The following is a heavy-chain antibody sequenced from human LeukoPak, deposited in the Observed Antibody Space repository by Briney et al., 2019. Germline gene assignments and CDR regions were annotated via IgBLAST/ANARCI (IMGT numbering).Heavy chain of an antibody. D-gene: IGHD3-10*01. CDR2: INWNGGST. V-gene: IGHV3-20*04. CDR1: GFTFDDYG. J-gene: IGHJ3*02. CDR3: ATGNPYGSGSYYQLGAFDI. Sequence: PGGSLRLSCAASGFTFDDYGMSWVRQAPGKGLEWVSGINWNGGSTGYADSVKGRFTISRDNAKNSLYLQMNSLRAEDTALYYCATGNPYGSGSYYQLGAFDIWGQGTMVTVSS.